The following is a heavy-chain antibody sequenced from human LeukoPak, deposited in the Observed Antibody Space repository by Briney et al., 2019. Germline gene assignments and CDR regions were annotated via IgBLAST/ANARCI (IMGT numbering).Heavy chain of an antibody. D-gene: IGHD1-1*01. CDR3: ARDPRGNDNFDY. CDR2: INPNSGGT. Sequence: ASVKVSCKASGYTFTGYYMHWVRQAPGHGLEWMGRINPNSGGTNYAQKFQGRVTMTRDTSISTAYMELSRLRSDDTAVYYCARDPRGNDNFDYWGQGTLVTVSS. CDR1: GYTFTGYY. J-gene: IGHJ4*02. V-gene: IGHV1-2*06.